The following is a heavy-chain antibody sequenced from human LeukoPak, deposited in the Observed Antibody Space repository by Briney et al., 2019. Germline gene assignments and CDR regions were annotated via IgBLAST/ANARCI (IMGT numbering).Heavy chain of an antibody. Sequence: SETLSLTCTVSGGSISSGDYYWSWIRQPPGKGLEWIGYIYYSGSTNYNPSLKGRVTISVDTSKNQFSLKLSSVTAADTAVYYCARELGVGNAFDIWGQGTMVTVSS. CDR3: ARELGVGNAFDI. CDR1: GGSISSGDYY. D-gene: IGHD7-27*01. V-gene: IGHV4-61*08. J-gene: IGHJ3*02. CDR2: IYYSGST.